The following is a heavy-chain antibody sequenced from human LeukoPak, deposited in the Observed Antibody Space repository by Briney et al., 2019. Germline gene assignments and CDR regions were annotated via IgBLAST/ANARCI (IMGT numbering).Heavy chain of an antibody. CDR3: AKGLEPGAFDI. V-gene: IGHV3-23*01. D-gene: IGHD1-1*01. J-gene: IGHJ3*02. CDR1: GFIFNYYA. CDR2: ISGGGHST. Sequence: QPGGSLRLSCAASGFIFNYYAMNWVRQAPGKGLEWVSAISGGGHSTYYADSVKGRFTISRDNSKNTLYLQVNSLRAEDTAVYFCAKGLEPGAFDIWGQGTRVTVSS.